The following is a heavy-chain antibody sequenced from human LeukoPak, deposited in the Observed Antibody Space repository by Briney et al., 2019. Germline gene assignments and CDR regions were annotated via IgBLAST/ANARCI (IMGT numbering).Heavy chain of an antibody. CDR1: GFTFSSYA. V-gene: IGHV3-23*01. D-gene: IGHD5-12*01. CDR2: ISGSGGSI. CDR3: AKDRAGYSGARGFDY. J-gene: IGHJ4*02. Sequence: PGGSLRLSCAASGFTFSSYAMSWVRQAPGKGLEWVSAISGSGGSIYYADSVKGRFTISRDNSKNTLYLQMNSLRPEDTAVYYRAKDRAGYSGARGFDYWGRGTLVTVSS.